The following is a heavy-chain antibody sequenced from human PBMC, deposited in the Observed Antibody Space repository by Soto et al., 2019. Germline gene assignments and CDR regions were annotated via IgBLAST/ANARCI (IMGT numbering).Heavy chain of an antibody. CDR1: GGTFSSYA. CDR3: ARRGYGDYIQNWFDP. J-gene: IGHJ5*02. Sequence: QVQLVQSGAEVKKPGSSVKVSCKASGGTFSSYAISWVRQAPGQGLEWMGGIIPIFGTANYAQKFQGRVTITADESRXTAYMELSSLRSEDTAVYYCARRGYGDYIQNWFDPWGQGTLVTVSS. V-gene: IGHV1-69*12. CDR2: IIPIFGTA. D-gene: IGHD4-17*01.